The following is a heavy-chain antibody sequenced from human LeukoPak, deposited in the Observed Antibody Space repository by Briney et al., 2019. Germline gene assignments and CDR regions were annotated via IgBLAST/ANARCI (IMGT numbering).Heavy chain of an antibody. CDR2: INPNSGGT. D-gene: IGHD2-2*01. CDR1: GYTFTGYY. Sequence: ASVKVSCKASGYTFTGYYMHWVRQAPGQGLEWMGWINPNSGGTNYAQKFQGRVTMIRDTSISTAYMELSRLRSDDTAVYYCAGGYCSSTSCYFGDYWGQGTLVTVSS. J-gene: IGHJ4*02. CDR3: AGGYCSSTSCYFGDY. V-gene: IGHV1-2*02.